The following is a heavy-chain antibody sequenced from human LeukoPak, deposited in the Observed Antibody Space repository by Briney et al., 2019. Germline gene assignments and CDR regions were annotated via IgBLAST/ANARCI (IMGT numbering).Heavy chain of an antibody. CDR1: GYTFTGYY. CDR3: AGTRGWATYAFDI. CDR2: INRNSGGT. J-gene: IGHJ3*02. V-gene: IGHV1-2*02. Sequence: ASVKVSCKAPGYTFTGYYMHWVRQAPGQGLEWMGWINRNSGGTNYAQKFQGRVTMTRDTSISTAYMGLSRLRSDDTAVYYCAGTRGWATYAFDIWGQGTMVTVSS. D-gene: IGHD5-12*01.